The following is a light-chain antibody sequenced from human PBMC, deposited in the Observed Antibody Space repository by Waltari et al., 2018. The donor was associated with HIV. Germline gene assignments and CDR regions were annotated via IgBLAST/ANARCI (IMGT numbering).Light chain of an antibody. CDR1: QSISSY. CDR2: AAS. V-gene: IGKV1-39*01. CDR3: QQSYSTPQYT. Sequence: DIQMTQSPSSLSASVGDRVTITCRASQSISSYLNWYQQKPGKAPKLLIYAASSLQSGVPSRFSGSGSGTDFTLTISSLQPEDFATYYCQQSYSTPQYTFARGPSWRSN. J-gene: IGKJ2*01.